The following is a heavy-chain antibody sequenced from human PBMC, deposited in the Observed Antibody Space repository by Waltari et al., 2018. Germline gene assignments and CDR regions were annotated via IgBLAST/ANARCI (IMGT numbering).Heavy chain of an antibody. CDR2: ITDRGLT. V-gene: IGHV4-34*02. J-gene: IGHJ1*01. CDR3: ARSAAIVVRGRYFQY. Sequence: QVLLQQWGAGLLKPSETLSLSCAVHGGSSFSAYFWNWVRQVPGKGLEWIGEITDRGLTNYKPALRSRATISVDTSRNPFSLTLTSVTAADTALYYCARSAAIVVRGRYFQYWGQGTLVTVSS. CDR1: GGSSFSAYF. D-gene: IGHD3-10*01.